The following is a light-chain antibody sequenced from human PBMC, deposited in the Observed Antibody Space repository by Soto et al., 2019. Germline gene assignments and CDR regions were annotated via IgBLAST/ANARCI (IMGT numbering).Light chain of an antibody. CDR2: KAS. V-gene: IGKV1-5*03. Sequence: DIQMTQSPSTLSASVGDRVTITCRASQSISSWLAWYQQKPGKAPRLLIYKASSLESGVPSRFSGSGSGTEFTLTISSLQPDDFATFYCQQYNSYPLTFGGGTKVEIK. CDR1: QSISSW. J-gene: IGKJ4*01. CDR3: QQYNSYPLT.